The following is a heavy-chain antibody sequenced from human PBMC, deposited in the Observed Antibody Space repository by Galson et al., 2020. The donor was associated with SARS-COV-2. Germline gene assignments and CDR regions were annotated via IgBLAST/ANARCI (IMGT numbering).Heavy chain of an antibody. V-gene: IGHV3-43*01. J-gene: IGHJ4*02. Sequence: GGSLRLSCAASGFTIDDYPMHWVRQAPGKGLEWVSLISWDGGSTYYADSVKGRFTISRDNSKNSLYLQMNSLRTEDTALYYCAKAAEDWVVRPYYFDYWGQGTLVTVSS. CDR1: GFTIDDYP. CDR2: ISWDGGST. D-gene: IGHD6-19*01. CDR3: AKAAEDWVVRPYYFDY.